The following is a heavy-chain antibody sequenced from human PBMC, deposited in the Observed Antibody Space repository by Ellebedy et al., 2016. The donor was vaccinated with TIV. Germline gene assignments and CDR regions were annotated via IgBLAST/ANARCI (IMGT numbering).Heavy chain of an antibody. CDR3: ASGAFDI. Sequence: GESLKISCAASGFTFTDFYMSWVRQAPGKGLEWVSYISSSGSTVYYPDSVKGRFTISRDNAKKSLYLQMDGLRADDTAVYYCASGAFDIWGQGDMVTVSS. CDR2: ISSSGSTV. CDR1: GFTFTDFY. J-gene: IGHJ3*02. V-gene: IGHV3-11*01.